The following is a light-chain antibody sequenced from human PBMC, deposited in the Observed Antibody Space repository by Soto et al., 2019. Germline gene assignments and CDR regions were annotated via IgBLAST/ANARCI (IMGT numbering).Light chain of an antibody. J-gene: IGLJ2*01. Sequence: QSVLTQPPSVSAAPGQKVTISCSGSSSNIGNNYVFWYQQLPGTAPKLLIYDNDKRPSGIPDRFSGSKSGTSATLGITGLQTGVEAYYYCATWDRSLTVGLLVGGTKLTAL. CDR2: DND. CDR1: SSNIGNNY. CDR3: ATWDRSLTVGL. V-gene: IGLV1-51*01.